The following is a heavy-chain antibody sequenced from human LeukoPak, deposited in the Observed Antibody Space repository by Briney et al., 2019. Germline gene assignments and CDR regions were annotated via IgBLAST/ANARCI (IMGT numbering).Heavy chain of an antibody. CDR2: IIPIVGIE. V-gene: IGHV1-69*04. D-gene: IGHD2-2*02. CDR1: GGTFSTNA. CDR3: ARVQAVGVPVAIDAYYQYGMDV. Sequence: SVKVSCKASGGTFSTNAITWVRQAPGQGPEWMGRIIPIVGIEKYAQKFQGRVTITADISTSTAYMELSSLRPEDTAVYYCARVQAVGVPVAIDAYYQYGMDVWGQGTTVTVSS. J-gene: IGHJ6*02.